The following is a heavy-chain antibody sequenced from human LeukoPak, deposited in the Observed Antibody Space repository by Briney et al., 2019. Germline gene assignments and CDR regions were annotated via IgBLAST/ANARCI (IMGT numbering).Heavy chain of an antibody. V-gene: IGHV1-69*01. CDR2: IIPIFGTA. CDR1: GGTFSSYA. J-gene: IGHJ6*04. CDR3: ATKSPRPHYYDSSGYTGWMDV. D-gene: IGHD3-22*01. Sequence: SVKVSCKAPGGTFSSYAISWLRQAPGQGLEWMGGIIPIFGTANYAQKFQGRVTITADESTRTAYMELSSLRSEDTAVYYCATKSPRPHYYDSSGYTGWMDVWGKGTTVTVSS.